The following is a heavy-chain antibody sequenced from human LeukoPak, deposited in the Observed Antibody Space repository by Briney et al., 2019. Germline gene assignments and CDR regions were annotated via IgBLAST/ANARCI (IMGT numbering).Heavy chain of an antibody. CDR2: IRYDGSNK. CDR3: AKDGRYFDWLPHDYYYYMDV. V-gene: IGHV3-30*02. J-gene: IGHJ6*03. CDR1: GFTFSSYG. Sequence: PGGSLRLSCAASGFTFSSYGMHWVRQAPGKGLEWVAFIRYDGSNKYYADSAKGRFTISRDNSKNTLYLQMNSLRAEDTAVYYCAKDGRYFDWLPHDYYYYMDVWGKGTTVTISS. D-gene: IGHD3-9*01.